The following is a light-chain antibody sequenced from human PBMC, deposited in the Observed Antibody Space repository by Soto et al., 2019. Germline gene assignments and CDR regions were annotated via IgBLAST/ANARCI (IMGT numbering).Light chain of an antibody. CDR1: QSVSSAF. CDR3: PQYGDSPPT. Sequence: IVLTQSPGTLSLSPGERATLSCRASQSVSSAFFAWYQQKPGQPLRLLLYAAASRATGIPDRFSGSGSATDFTLTISRLEPEDFAVYYCPQYGDSPPTFGRGTKVEIK. J-gene: IGKJ2*01. CDR2: AAA. V-gene: IGKV3-20*01.